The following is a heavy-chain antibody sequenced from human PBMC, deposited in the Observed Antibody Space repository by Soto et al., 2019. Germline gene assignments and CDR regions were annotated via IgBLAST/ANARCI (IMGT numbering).Heavy chain of an antibody. Sequence: EVQLLESGGGLVQPGGSLRLSCAASGFTFSSYAMSWVRRAPGKGLEWVSVVSGSAGSTYYADSVRGRFTISRDNSKNTLYLQMNSLRAEDTAVYYCAKDASSGITSFDLWGRGTLVTVSS. V-gene: IGHV3-23*01. D-gene: IGHD3-3*01. CDR3: AKDASSGITSFDL. J-gene: IGHJ2*01. CDR2: VSGSAGST. CDR1: GFTFSSYA.